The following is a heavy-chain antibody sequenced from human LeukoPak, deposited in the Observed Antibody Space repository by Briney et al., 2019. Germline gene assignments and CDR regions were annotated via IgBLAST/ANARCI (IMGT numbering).Heavy chain of an antibody. CDR1: GCSIRRSSYH. CDR2: VFDSGRT. D-gene: IGHD5-18*01. J-gene: IGHJ4*02. Sequence: WETLSLTCTVSGCSIRRSSYHWGWVRQPPGKGLGWVGYVFDSGRTKENPSLKSRVTLSADTSKNQLSLRLSSVTAADTAVYYCTTIKRGNIFGYFDFCGQGILVTVSS. V-gene: IGHV4-61*05. CDR3: TTIKRGNIFGYFDF.